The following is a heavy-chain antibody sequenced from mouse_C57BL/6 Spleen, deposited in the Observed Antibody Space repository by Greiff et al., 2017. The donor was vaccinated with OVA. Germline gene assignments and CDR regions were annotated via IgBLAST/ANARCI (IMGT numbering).Heavy chain of an antibody. V-gene: IGHV1-50*01. J-gene: IGHJ4*01. CDR2: IDPSDSYT. CDR1: GYTFTSYW. CDR3: ARNPAMDY. Sequence: QVQLQQPGAELVKPGASVKLSCKASGYTFTSYWMQWVKQRPGQGLEWIGEIDPSDSYTNYNQKFKGKATLTVDTSSSTAYMQLSSLTSEDSAVYYCARNPAMDYWGQGTSVTVSS.